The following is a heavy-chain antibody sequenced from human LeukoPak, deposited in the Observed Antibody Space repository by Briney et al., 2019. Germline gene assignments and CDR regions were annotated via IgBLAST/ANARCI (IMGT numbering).Heavy chain of an antibody. D-gene: IGHD2-2*01. CDR3: ARGCSSTSCYGSDPFDI. CDR1: GYTFTSYG. Sequence: ASVKVSCKASGYTFTSYGISWVRQAPGQGLEWMGWISAYNGNTNYAQKLQGRVTMTTDTSTSTAYMELRSLRSDDTAVYYCARGCSSTSCYGSDPFDIWGQGTMVTVSS. J-gene: IGHJ3*02. V-gene: IGHV1-18*01. CDR2: ISAYNGNT.